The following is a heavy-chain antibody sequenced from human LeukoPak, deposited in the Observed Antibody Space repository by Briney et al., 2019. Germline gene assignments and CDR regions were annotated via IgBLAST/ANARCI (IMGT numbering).Heavy chain of an antibody. CDR1: GYTFTSYY. V-gene: IGHV1-46*01. D-gene: IGHD3-22*01. CDR2: INPSGGST. CDR3: ASLYYYDSSGYYYEDY. Sequence: ASVKVSCKASGYTFTSYYMHWVRQAPGQGLEWMGIINPSGGSTSYAQKFQGRVTITADESTSTAYMELSSLRSEDTAVYYCASLYYYDSSGYYYEDYWGQGTLVTVSS. J-gene: IGHJ4*02.